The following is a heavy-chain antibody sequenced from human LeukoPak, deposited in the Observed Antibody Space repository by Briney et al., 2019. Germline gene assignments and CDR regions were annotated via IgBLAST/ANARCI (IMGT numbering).Heavy chain of an antibody. CDR2: IKQDGSEK. CDR1: GFTFSSYW. CDR3: ARLYRAAAGPDDAFDI. Sequence: GRSLRLSCAASGFTFSSYWMSWVRQAPGKGLEWVANIKQDGSEKYYVDSVKGRFTISRDNAKNSLYLQMNSLRAEDTAVYYCARLYRAAAGPDDAFDIWGQGTMVTVSS. D-gene: IGHD6-13*01. V-gene: IGHV3-7*01. J-gene: IGHJ3*02.